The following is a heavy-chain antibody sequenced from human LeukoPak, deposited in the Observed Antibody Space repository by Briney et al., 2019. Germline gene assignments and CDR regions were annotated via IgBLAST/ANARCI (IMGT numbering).Heavy chain of an antibody. D-gene: IGHD3/OR15-3a*01. CDR2: ISWNSGSI. V-gene: IGHV3-9*01. CDR3: AKRMFFDPCNAFDI. CDR1: GFTFDDYA. J-gene: IGHJ3*02. Sequence: GRSLRLSCAASGFTFDDYAMHWVRQAPGKGLEWVSGISWNSGSIGYADSVKGRFTISRDNAKNSLYLQMNSLRAEDTALYYCAKRMFFDPCNAFDIWGQGTMVTVSS.